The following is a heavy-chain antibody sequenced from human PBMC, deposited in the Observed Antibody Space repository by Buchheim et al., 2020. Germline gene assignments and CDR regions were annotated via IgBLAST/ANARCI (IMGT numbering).Heavy chain of an antibody. Sequence: DVQLLESGGDLVQPGGSLRLSCVASGFSFGRYGMTWVRQAPGKGLEWVANIKQDGSEKYYVDSVKGRFTISRDNAKNSLYLQMNSLRAEDTAVYYCARDQVVRSVAGTVISWGQGTL. D-gene: IGHD6-19*01. CDR1: GFSFGRYG. CDR3: ARDQVVRSVAGTVIS. CDR2: IKQDGSEK. V-gene: IGHV3-7*01. J-gene: IGHJ5*02.